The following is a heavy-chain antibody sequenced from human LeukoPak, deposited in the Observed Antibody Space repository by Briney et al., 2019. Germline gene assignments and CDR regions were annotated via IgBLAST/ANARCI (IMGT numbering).Heavy chain of an antibody. CDR2: IDGNGVTT. D-gene: IGHD1-26*01. CDR3: AKDTQRGSYGY. V-gene: IGHV3-23*01. J-gene: IGHJ4*02. CDR1: GFTFSIYA. Sequence: GGSLRLSCAASGFTFSIYAMSWVRQAPGKGLEWVSDIDGNGVTTYYADSVKGRFTISRDNSKNTLYLQMNSLRAEDTAVYYCAKDTQRGSYGYWGQGTLVTVSS.